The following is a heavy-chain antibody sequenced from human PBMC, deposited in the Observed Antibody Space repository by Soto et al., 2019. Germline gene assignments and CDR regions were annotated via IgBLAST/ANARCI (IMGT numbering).Heavy chain of an antibody. Sequence: PGGSLRLSXAVSGFNAMSHWMSWVRQAPGKGLEWVASVKEDGSELYYLHSVRGRFSISRDSAGNALHLTMNYLSAEDTGVYFCARDIGFDYVNWGQGIPVTVSS. D-gene: IGHD3-16*01. CDR2: VKEDGSEL. CDR1: GFNAMSHW. J-gene: IGHJ4*02. CDR3: ARDIGFDYVN. V-gene: IGHV3-7*01.